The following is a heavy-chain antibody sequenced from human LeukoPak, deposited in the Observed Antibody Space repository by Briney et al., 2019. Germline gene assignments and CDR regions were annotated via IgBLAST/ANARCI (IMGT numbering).Heavy chain of an antibody. CDR1: GFSFRSHW. CDR2: IKEDGSEK. CDR3: ARHRGCHY. J-gene: IGHJ4*02. Sequence: PGGSLRLSCVGSGFSFRSHWVNWVRQSPGKGLEWVANIKEDGSEKYYVDSVKGRFTISRDNAKNPLYLQMNSLRAEDTAVYYCARHRGCHYWGQGTLVTVSS. D-gene: IGHD3-10*01. V-gene: IGHV3-7*01.